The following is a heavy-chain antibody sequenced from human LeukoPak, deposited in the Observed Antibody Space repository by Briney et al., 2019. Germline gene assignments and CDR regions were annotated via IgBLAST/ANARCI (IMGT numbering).Heavy chain of an antibody. D-gene: IGHD2-15*01. CDR3: ARGEENCSGGSCYPYYFDY. Sequence: SETLSLTCAVYGESFSGYHWSWIRQPPGKGLEWIGEINTSGSTNYNPSLKSRVTISVDTSKNQFSLRLSSVTAADTAVYYCARGEENCSGGSCYPYYFDYWGQETLVTVSS. J-gene: IGHJ4*02. CDR2: INTSGST. CDR1: GESFSGYH. V-gene: IGHV4-34*01.